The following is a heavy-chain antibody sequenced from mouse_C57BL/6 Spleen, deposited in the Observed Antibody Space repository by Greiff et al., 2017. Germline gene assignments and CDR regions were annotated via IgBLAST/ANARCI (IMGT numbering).Heavy chain of an antibody. CDR1: GYTFTSYW. V-gene: IGHV1-74*01. Sequence: VQLQQPGAELVKPGASVKVSCKASGYTFTSYWMHWVKQRPGQGLEWIGRIHPSDRDTNYNQKFKGKATLTVDKSSSTAYMQLSSLTSEDSAVYYCAIDYYGSSYVDWYFDVWGTGTTVTVSS. CDR3: AIDYYGSSYVDWYFDV. J-gene: IGHJ1*03. CDR2: IHPSDRDT. D-gene: IGHD1-1*01.